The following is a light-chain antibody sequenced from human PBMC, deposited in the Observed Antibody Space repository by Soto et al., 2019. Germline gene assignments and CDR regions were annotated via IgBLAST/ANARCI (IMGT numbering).Light chain of an antibody. CDR1: SSDVGAYNY. CDR3: ISYTTSSTWV. J-gene: IGLJ3*02. Sequence: QSVLTQPASVSGSPGQSITISCTGSSSDVGAYNYVSWYQHQPGKAPKVMIYEVTNRPSGVSKRFSGSKSGNTASLTISGLQAEDEADYYCISYTTSSTWVFGGGTQLTVL. CDR2: EVT. V-gene: IGLV2-14*01.